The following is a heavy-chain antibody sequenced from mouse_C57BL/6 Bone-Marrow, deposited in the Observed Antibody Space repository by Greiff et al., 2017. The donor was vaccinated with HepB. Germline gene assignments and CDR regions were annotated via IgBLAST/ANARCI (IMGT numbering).Heavy chain of an antibody. CDR1: GYTFTSYT. CDR3: SKWLFYYAIDY. Sequence: QVQLKESGAELARPGASVKMSCKASGYTFTSYTMHWVKQRPGQGLEWIGYINPSSGYTKYNQKFKDKATLTADKSSSTAYMQLSSLTSEDSAVYDCSKWLFYYAIDYWGHGTSVTVAS. D-gene: IGHD2-2*01. V-gene: IGHV1-4*01. CDR2: INPSSGYT. J-gene: IGHJ4*01.